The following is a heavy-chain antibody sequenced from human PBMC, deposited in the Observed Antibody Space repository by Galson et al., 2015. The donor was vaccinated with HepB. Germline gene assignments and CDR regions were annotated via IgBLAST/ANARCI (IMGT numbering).Heavy chain of an antibody. J-gene: IGHJ1*01. CDR1: GYTFTSYG. CDR3: ARELGYYDSSGYSEYFQH. V-gene: IGHV1-18*04. CDR2: ISAYNGNT. Sequence: SVKVSCKASGYTFTSYGISWVRQAPGQGLEWMGWISAYNGNTNYAQKLQGRVTMTTDTSTSTAYMELRSLRSDDTAVYYCARELGYYDSSGYSEYFQHWGQGTLVTVSS. D-gene: IGHD3-22*01.